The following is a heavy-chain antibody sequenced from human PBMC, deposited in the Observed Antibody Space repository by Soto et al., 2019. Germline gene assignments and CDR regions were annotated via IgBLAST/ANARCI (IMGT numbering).Heavy chain of an antibody. J-gene: IGHJ4*02. CDR2: IIPIFGTA. CDR1: GGTFSSYA. CDR3: ARVKGPFRSSRWYAHYDY. V-gene: IGHV1-69*12. D-gene: IGHD6-13*01. Sequence: QVQLVQSGAEVKKPGSSVKVSCKASGGTFSSYAISWVRQSTGQGIEWMGGIIPIFGTANYAQKFQGRVTITAYESTSTAYMELSSLRAEDTAVYDCARVKGPFRSSRWYAHYDYWGKGTLVTVSS.